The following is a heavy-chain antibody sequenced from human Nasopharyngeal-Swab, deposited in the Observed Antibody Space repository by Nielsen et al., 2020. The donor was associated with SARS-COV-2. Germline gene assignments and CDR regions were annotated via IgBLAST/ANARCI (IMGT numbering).Heavy chain of an antibody. CDR2: ISSDSGAK. D-gene: IGHD3-22*01. CDR3: LRGDRRDY. V-gene: IGHV3-21*01. J-gene: IGHJ4*02. Sequence: ESLKISCAASGFSFSTYTMNWVRQAPGKGLELLPSISSDSGAKYHADSVKGRFTISRDNDKNSLYLEMNSLRAEDTAVYYCLRGDRRDYWGPGTLVSVSS. CDR1: GFSFSTYT.